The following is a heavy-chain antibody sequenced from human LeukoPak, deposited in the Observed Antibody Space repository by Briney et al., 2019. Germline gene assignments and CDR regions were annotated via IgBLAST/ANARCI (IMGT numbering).Heavy chain of an antibody. J-gene: IGHJ4*02. CDR2: SNAGNGNT. V-gene: IGHV1-3*01. D-gene: IGHD3-9*01. CDR3: ATRLDILTGYYGDFDY. Sequence: ASVKVSCKASGYTFTNYAMHWVRQAPGQRLEWMEWSNAGNGNTKHSQEFQGRVTITRDTSASTAYMELSSLRSEDTAVYYCATRLDILTGYYGDFDYWGQGTLVTVSS. CDR1: GYTFTNYA.